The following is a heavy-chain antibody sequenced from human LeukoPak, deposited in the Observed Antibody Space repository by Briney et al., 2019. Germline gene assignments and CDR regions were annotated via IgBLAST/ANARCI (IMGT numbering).Heavy chain of an antibody. J-gene: IGHJ4*02. Sequence: EASVMVTFKASGYTFTGYYMHWVRQAPGQGLEWMGWISAYNGNTNYAQNLQDRVFMNTDTSKTTAYMELRSLRSDDTAVYYCARYPLSYSGNWHYYFDYWGQGTLVTVSS. D-gene: IGHD6-13*01. CDR1: GYTFTGYY. CDR3: ARYPLSYSGNWHYYFDY. CDR2: ISAYNGNT. V-gene: IGHV1-18*04.